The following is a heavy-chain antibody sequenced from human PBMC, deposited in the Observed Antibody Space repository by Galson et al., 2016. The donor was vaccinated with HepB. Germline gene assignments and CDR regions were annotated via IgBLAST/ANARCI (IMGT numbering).Heavy chain of an antibody. CDR3: ARDARGEWLHFGMDV. CDR2: IWYDGSNK. Sequence: SLRLSCAASGFSFSSYGMHWVRQAPGKGPEWVAVIWYDGSNKYYADSVKGRFTISRDNSKNTLYLQMNSLGAEDTAVYYCARDARGEWLHFGMDVWGQGTTVTVSS. J-gene: IGHJ6*02. V-gene: IGHV3-33*01. D-gene: IGHD3-3*01. CDR1: GFSFSSYG.